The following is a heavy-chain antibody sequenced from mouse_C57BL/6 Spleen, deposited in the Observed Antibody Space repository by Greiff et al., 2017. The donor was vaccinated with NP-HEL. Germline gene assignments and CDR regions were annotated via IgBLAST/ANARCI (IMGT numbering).Heavy chain of an antibody. V-gene: IGHV7-3*01. CDR1: GFTFTDYY. CDR2: IRNKANGYTT. Sequence: EVMLVESGGGLVQPGGSLSLSCAASGFTFTDYYMSWVRQPPGKALEWLGFIRNKANGYTTEYSASVKGRFTISRDNSQSILYLQMNALRAEDSATYYCARWDGNYDYAMDYWGQGTSVTVSS. J-gene: IGHJ4*01. CDR3: ARWDGNYDYAMDY. D-gene: IGHD2-1*01.